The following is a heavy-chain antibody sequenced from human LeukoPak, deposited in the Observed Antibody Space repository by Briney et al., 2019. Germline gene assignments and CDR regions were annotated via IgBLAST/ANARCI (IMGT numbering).Heavy chain of an antibody. V-gene: IGHV1-18*01. J-gene: IGHJ6*03. CDR2: ISAYNGNT. D-gene: IGHD2-2*01. Sequence: ASVKVSCKASGYTFTSYGISWVRQAPGQGLEWMGWISAYNGNTNCAQKLQGRVTMTTDTSTSTAYMELRSLRSDDTAVYYCARCGEGYCSSTSCYYYYYMDVWGKGTTVTISS. CDR3: ARCGEGYCSSTSCYYYYYMDV. CDR1: GYTFTSYG.